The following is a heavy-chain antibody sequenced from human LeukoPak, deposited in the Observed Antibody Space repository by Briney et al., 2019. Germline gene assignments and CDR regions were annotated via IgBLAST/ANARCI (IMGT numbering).Heavy chain of an antibody. CDR1: GFTFSSYA. J-gene: IGHJ4*02. Sequence: PGGSLRLSCAASGFTFSSYAMHWVRQAPGKGLEWVAVISYDGSNKYYADSVKGRFTISRDNSKNTLYLQMNSLRAEDTAVYYCASSYYYDSSAYFDYWGQGTLVTVSS. D-gene: IGHD3-22*01. V-gene: IGHV3-30-3*01. CDR2: ISYDGSNK. CDR3: ASSYYYDSSAYFDY.